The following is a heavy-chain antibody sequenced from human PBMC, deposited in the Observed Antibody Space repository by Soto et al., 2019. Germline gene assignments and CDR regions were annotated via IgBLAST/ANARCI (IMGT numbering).Heavy chain of an antibody. CDR3: ARGQGILPLGYFDY. Sequence: ASETLSLTCTVSGASINNSYWSWIRQPAGNGLEWIGRIYSSGKTNYNSSLKSRVTMSVDTSKNQFSLNLGSVTAADTAVYYCARGQGILPLGYFDYWGQGTLVTVSS. J-gene: IGHJ4*02. CDR2: IYSSGKT. D-gene: IGHD3-3*01. V-gene: IGHV4-4*07. CDR1: GASINNSY.